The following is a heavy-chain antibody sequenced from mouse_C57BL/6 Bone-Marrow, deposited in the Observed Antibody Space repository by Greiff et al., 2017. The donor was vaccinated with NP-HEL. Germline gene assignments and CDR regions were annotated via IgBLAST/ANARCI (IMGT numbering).Heavy chain of an antibody. Sequence: EVHLVESGGGLVKPGGSLKLSCAASGFTFSSYAMSWVRQTPEKRLEWVATISDGGSYTYYPDNVKGRFTISRDNAKNNLYLQMSHLKSEDTAMYYCARGYDGYPFAYWGQGTLVTVSA. D-gene: IGHD2-3*01. V-gene: IGHV5-4*01. CDR3: ARGYDGYPFAY. CDR1: GFTFSSYA. J-gene: IGHJ3*01. CDR2: ISDGGSYT.